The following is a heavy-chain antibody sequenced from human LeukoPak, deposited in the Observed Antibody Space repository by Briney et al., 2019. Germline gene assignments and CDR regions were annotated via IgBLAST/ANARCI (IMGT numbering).Heavy chain of an antibody. D-gene: IGHD2-2*01. CDR2: IYYSGST. Sequence: SETLSLTCTVSGSSISSSSYYWGWIRQPPGKGLEWIGSIYYSGSTYYNPSLKSRVTISVDTSKNQFSLKLSSVTAADTAVYYCARNRRYCSSTSCRSDAFDIWGQGTMVTVSS. J-gene: IGHJ3*02. CDR3: ARNRRYCSSTSCRSDAFDI. CDR1: GSSISSSSYY. V-gene: IGHV4-39*07.